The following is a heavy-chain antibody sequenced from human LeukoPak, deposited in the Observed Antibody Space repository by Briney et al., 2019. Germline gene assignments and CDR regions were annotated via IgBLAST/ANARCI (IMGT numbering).Heavy chain of an antibody. V-gene: IGHV5-51*01. CDR3: ARQNYYGSGSYYEDWFDP. Sequence: GESLKISCKGSGYNFTNYWIGWVRQMPGKGLEWMGIIYPGDSDTRYSPSFQGQVTISADKSISTAYLQWSSLKASDTAMYYCARQNYYGSGSYYEDWFDPWGQGTLVTVSS. D-gene: IGHD3-10*01. CDR1: GYNFTNYW. J-gene: IGHJ5*02. CDR2: IYPGDSDT.